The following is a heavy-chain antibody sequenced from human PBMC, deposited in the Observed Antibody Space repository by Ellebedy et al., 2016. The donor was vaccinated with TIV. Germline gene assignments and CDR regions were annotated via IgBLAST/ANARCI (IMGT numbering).Heavy chain of an antibody. V-gene: IGHV3-23*01. CDR1: GFTFSSYA. D-gene: IGHD3-3*01. Sequence: GESLKISCAASGFTFSSYAMSWVRQAPGKGLEWVSAISGSGGSTYYADSVKGRFTISRDNSKNTLYLQMNSLRAEDTAVYYGAKESAWSYFDYWGQGTLVTVSS. CDR3: AKESAWSYFDY. J-gene: IGHJ4*02. CDR2: ISGSGGST.